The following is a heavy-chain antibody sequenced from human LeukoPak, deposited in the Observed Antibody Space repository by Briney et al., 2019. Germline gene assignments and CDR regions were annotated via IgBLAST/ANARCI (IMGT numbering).Heavy chain of an antibody. D-gene: IGHD6-19*01. CDR3: ARDRGMYSSGWYYYMDV. V-gene: IGHV1-46*01. CDR1: GYTFTTYY. J-gene: IGHJ6*03. Sequence: GASVKVSCKASGYTFTTYYIHWVRQAPGQGLEWMGVINPSGGSTTYAQKFQGRVTMTRDTSTSTVYMELSSLRSEDTAVYYCARDRGMYSSGWYYYMDVWGKRTTVTISS. CDR2: INPSGGST.